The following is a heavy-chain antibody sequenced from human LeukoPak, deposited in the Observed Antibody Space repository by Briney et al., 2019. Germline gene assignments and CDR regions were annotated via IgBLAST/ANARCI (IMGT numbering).Heavy chain of an antibody. V-gene: IGHV3-30*18. CDR3: AKINNDDDY. CDR2: ISPDGKIE. D-gene: IGHD1/OR15-1a*01. Sequence: GGSLRLSCAASGFIFTTFGIHWVRQAPGKGLEWVAAISPDGKIEYYTDSVKGRFTVSRDNSKNMIYLQMNSLRGEDSAVYFCAKINNDDDYWGQGALVTVSS. CDR1: GFIFTTFG. J-gene: IGHJ4*02.